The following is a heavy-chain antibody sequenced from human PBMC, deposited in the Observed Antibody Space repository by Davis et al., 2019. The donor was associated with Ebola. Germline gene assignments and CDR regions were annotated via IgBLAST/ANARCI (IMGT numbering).Heavy chain of an antibody. CDR1: GYTFTSYG. CDR2: ISAYNGNT. D-gene: IGHD6-13*01. J-gene: IGHJ5*02. V-gene: IGHV1-18*01. Sequence: AASVKVSCKASGYTFTSYGISWVRQAPGQGLEWMGWISAYNGNTNYAQKFQGRVTITRDTSASTAYMELSSLRSEDTAVYYCARVEGSWWNWFDPWGQGTLVTVSS. CDR3: ARVEGSWWNWFDP.